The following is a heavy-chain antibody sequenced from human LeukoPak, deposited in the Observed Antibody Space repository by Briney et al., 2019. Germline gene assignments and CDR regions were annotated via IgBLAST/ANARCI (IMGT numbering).Heavy chain of an antibody. D-gene: IGHD3-3*01. J-gene: IGHJ6*03. CDR1: GCTISSYY. CDR2: IYTSGST. CDR3: ARDWEVTIFGVAPYYYMDV. V-gene: IGHV4-4*07. Sequence: SETLTLTCTVSGCTISSYYRHWIRQPAGKGLEWVSLIYTSGSTNYNPPLKSRVTMSVDKSKNQFSLKLSSVTAADTAVYYCARDWEVTIFGVAPYYYMDVWGKGTTVTVSS.